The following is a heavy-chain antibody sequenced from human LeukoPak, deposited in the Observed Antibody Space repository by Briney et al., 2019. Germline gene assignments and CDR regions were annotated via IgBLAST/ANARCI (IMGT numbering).Heavy chain of an antibody. CDR3: ARWIVVVPAAVNWFDP. J-gene: IGHJ5*02. V-gene: IGHV4-59*01. CDR2: ISYSGST. D-gene: IGHD2-2*01. CDR1: GGSISSYF. Sequence: SETLSLTCTVSGGSISSYFWSWIRQPPGKGLEWIGYISYSGSTSYNPSLKSRVTISVDTSKNQFSLKLSSVTAADTAVYYCARWIVVVPAAVNWFDPWGQGTLVTVSS.